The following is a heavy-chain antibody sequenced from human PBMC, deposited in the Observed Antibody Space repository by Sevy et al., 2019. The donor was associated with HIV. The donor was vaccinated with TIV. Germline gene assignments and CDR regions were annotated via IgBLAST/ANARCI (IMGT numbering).Heavy chain of an antibody. J-gene: IGHJ4*02. Sequence: GGSLRLSCAASGFTFSSYAMTWVRQAPGKGLEWVSVISHSGGYTYHSDFVKGRFTISRDNSKNTLYLQMNSLRAEDTAVYYCVVGKPEYWGQGTLVTVSS. CDR2: ISHSGGYT. V-gene: IGHV3-23*01. CDR3: VVGKPEY. D-gene: IGHD1-26*01. CDR1: GFTFSSYA.